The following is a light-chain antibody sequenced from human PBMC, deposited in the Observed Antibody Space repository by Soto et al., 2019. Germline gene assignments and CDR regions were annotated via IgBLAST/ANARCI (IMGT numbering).Light chain of an antibody. CDR3: SAWDNSLNGYV. CDR1: SSNIGSNT. Sequence: QSVLTQPLSVSASPGQRVTISCSGGSSNIGSNTVAWYQHLPGTTPPRLIFTAGQRPSGVPGRFSGSKSGTSASLAISGLQSEDEGDYYCSAWDNSLNGYVFGPGTKLTVL. J-gene: IGLJ1*01. CDR2: TAG. V-gene: IGLV1-44*01.